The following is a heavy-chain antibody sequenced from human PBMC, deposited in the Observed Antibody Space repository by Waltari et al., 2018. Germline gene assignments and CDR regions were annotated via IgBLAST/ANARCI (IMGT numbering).Heavy chain of an antibody. CDR1: GYTFTGDY. Sequence: QVQLVQSGAEVKKPGASVKLSCKASGYTFTGDYMHWVRQAPGQGLEWMGWINPNSGGTNYAQKFQGRVTMTRDTSISTAYMELSRLRSDDTAVYYCAREYCGGDCNHGWFDPWGQGTLVTVSS. V-gene: IGHV1-2*02. CDR2: INPNSGGT. J-gene: IGHJ5*02. D-gene: IGHD2-21*01. CDR3: AREYCGGDCNHGWFDP.